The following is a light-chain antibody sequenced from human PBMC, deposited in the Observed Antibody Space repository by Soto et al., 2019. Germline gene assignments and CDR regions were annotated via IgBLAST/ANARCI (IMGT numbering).Light chain of an antibody. J-gene: IGKJ1*01. V-gene: IGKV1-39*01. Sequence: DMQMTQSPSSLSASVVDRVTITCRASQSISSYLNWYQQKPGKAPKLLIYAASSLQSGVPSRFSGSGSGTDFTLTISSLQPEDIATYYCQQSYRIWTFGQGTKVDIK. CDR1: QSISSY. CDR3: QQSYRIWT. CDR2: AAS.